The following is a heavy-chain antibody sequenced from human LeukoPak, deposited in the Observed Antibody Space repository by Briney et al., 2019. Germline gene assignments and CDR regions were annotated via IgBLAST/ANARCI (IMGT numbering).Heavy chain of an antibody. CDR3: ARAESNWFDP. CDR2: IYYSGST. V-gene: IGHV4-31*03. CDR1: GDSISSGGDY. Sequence: SQTLSLTCTVSGDSISSGGDYWSWIRQHPGKGLEWIGYIYYSGSTYYNPSLKSRVTISVDTSKNQFSLKLSSVTAADTAVYYCARAESNWFDPWGQGTLVTVSS. J-gene: IGHJ5*02.